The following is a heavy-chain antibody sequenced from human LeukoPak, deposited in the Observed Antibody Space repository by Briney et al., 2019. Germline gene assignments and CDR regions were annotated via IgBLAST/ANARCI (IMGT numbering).Heavy chain of an antibody. D-gene: IGHD3-10*01. J-gene: IGHJ4*02. CDR1: GFTFSSYA. V-gene: IGHV3-23*01. CDR3: ARVGYYSSGPFSYFDY. CDR2: ISGSGGST. Sequence: GGSLRLSCAASGFTFSSYAMSWVRQAPGKGLEWVSAISGSGGSTYYADYVKGRFTISRDSSENTLYLQMNSLRVEDTAVYYCARVGYYSSGPFSYFDYWGQGTLVTVSS.